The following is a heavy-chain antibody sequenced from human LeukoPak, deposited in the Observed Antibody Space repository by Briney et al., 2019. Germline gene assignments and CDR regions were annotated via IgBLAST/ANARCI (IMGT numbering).Heavy chain of an antibody. CDR3: ARVGGSGSYYKVFDY. J-gene: IGHJ4*02. Sequence: ASVKVSCKASGYTFTSYYMHWVRQAPGQGLEWMGIINPSGGSTSYAQKFQGRVTMTRDTSTSTVYMELSSLRSDDTAVYYCARVGGSGSYYKVFDYWGQGTLVTVSS. V-gene: IGHV1-46*01. D-gene: IGHD3-10*01. CDR1: GYTFTSYY. CDR2: INPSGGST.